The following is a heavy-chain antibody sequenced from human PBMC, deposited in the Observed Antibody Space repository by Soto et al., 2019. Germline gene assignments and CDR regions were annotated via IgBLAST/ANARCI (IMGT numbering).Heavy chain of an antibody. CDR1: GYTFTGYY. V-gene: IGHV1-2*04. CDR3: ARGGIQLWPDYYYYGMDV. Sequence: ASVKVSCKASGYTFTGYYMHWVRQAPGQGLEWMGWINPNSGGTNYAQKFQGWVTMTRDTSISTAYMELSRLRSDDTAVYYCARGGIQLWPDYYYYGMDVWGQGTTVTVS. D-gene: IGHD5-18*01. J-gene: IGHJ6*02. CDR2: INPNSGGT.